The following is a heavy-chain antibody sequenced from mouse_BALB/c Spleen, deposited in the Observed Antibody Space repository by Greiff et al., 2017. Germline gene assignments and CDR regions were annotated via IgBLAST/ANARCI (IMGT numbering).Heavy chain of an antibody. CDR1: GFTFTDYY. V-gene: IGHV7-3*02. CDR3: ARDMSSTTAYFDY. CDR2: IRNKANGYTT. J-gene: IGHJ2*01. D-gene: IGHD1-2*01. Sequence: EVNLVESGGGLVQPGGSLRLSCATSGFTFTDYYMSWVRQPPGKALEWLGFIRNKANGYTTEYSASVKGRFTISRDNSQSILYLQMNTLRAEDSATYYCARDMSSTTAYFDYWGQGTTLTVSS.